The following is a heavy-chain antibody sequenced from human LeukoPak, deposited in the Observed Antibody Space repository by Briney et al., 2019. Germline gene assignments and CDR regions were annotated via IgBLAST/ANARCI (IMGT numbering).Heavy chain of an antibody. Sequence: ASVKVSCKASGYTFTGYYMHWVRQAPGQGLEWMGWINPNSGGTNYAQKFQGRVTMTRDTSISTAYMELSRLRSDDTAVYYCARDPECYYDSSGYLVWGQGTLVTVSS. CDR1: GYTFTGYY. D-gene: IGHD3-22*01. J-gene: IGHJ4*02. V-gene: IGHV1-2*02. CDR2: INPNSGGT. CDR3: ARDPECYYDSSGYLV.